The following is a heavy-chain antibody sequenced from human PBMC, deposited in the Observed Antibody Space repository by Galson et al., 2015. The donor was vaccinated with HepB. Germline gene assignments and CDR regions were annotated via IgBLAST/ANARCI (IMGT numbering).Heavy chain of an antibody. J-gene: IGHJ4*02. D-gene: IGHD5-12*01. V-gene: IGHV3-11*01. Sequence: SLRLSCAASGFTFSDYYMSWIRQAPGKGLEWVSYISSSGSTIYYADSVKGRFTISRDNAKNSLYLQMNSLRAEDTAVYYCTRDRKGGYGPFDYWCQGTLVTVSS. CDR2: ISSSGSTI. CDR1: GFTFSDYY. CDR3: TRDRKGGYGPFDY.